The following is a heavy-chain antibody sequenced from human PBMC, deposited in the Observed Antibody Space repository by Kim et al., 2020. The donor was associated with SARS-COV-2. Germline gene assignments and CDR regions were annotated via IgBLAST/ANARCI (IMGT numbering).Heavy chain of an antibody. CDR3: ARHGRDSGAYRGAFDY. D-gene: IGHD1-26*01. Sequence: SETLSLTCSVSGGSINSYYWGWIRQPPGKGLEWIGDIYYSGSTNYNPSLRSRVTFSVDTSKNQISLRLRSVTAADTGVYYCARHGRDSGAYRGAFDYWGQGTRVTVSS. J-gene: IGHJ4*02. CDR1: GGSINSYY. CDR2: IYYSGST. V-gene: IGHV4-59*08.